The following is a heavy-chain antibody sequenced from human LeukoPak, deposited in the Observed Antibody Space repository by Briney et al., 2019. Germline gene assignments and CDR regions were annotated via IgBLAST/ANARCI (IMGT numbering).Heavy chain of an antibody. CDR2: FCSTVST. Sequence: WETLSLTCTVSGASISGHYWSWVRQPPGKGLELIGYFCSTVSTNYNPSLKSRVTISVDTSKNQFSLKVDSVTAADTAVYYCARVGPYHDILNGYSRFDYWGQGTLVTVSS. CDR1: GASISGHY. D-gene: IGHD3-9*01. CDR3: ARVGPYHDILNGYSRFDY. V-gene: IGHV4-59*11. J-gene: IGHJ4*02.